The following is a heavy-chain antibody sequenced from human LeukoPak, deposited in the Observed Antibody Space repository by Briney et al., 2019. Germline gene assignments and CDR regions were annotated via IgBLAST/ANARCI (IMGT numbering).Heavy chain of an antibody. J-gene: IGHJ4*02. CDR1: GFTFDDYG. Sequence: PGGSLRLSCAASGFTFDDYGMSWVRQAPGKGLEWVSGINWNGGSTGYADSVKGRFTISRDNAKNSLCLQMNSLRAEDTAVYYCARRTGHPNNEIKIEATTVTTSKPFDYWGQGALVTVSS. CDR2: INWNGGST. V-gene: IGHV3-20*04. CDR3: ARRTGHPNNEIKIEATTVTTSKPFDY. D-gene: IGHD4-17*01.